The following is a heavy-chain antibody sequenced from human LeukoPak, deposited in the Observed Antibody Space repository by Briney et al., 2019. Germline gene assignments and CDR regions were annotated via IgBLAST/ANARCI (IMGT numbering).Heavy chain of an antibody. Sequence: ASVKVSCKASGYSFNNFGFSWVRQAPGQGLEWMGWISAYNGNTNYAQKLQGRVTMTTDTSTSTAYMELRSLRSDDTAVYYCASPLQSYWGQGTLVTVSS. V-gene: IGHV1-18*01. CDR1: GYSFNNFG. CDR2: ISAYNGNT. D-gene: IGHD5-24*01. CDR3: ASPLQSY. J-gene: IGHJ4*02.